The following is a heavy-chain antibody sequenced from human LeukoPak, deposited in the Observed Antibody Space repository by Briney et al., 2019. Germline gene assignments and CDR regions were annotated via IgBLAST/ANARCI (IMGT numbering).Heavy chain of an antibody. CDR2: MNPNIGTT. V-gene: IGHV1-8*02. Sequence: ASVKVSCKASGYTFTSYYMHWVRQAPGQGLEWMGWMNPNIGTTDYAQKFQGRVTITMNTSISTTYMELSSLRSDDTAVYYCARSRVANGDYIFEDVWGQGTLVTVSS. D-gene: IGHD4-17*01. CDR1: GYTFTSYY. CDR3: ARSRVANGDYIFEDV. J-gene: IGHJ4*02.